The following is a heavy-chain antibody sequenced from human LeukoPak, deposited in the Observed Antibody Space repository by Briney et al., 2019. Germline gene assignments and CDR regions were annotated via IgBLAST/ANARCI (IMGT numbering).Heavy chain of an antibody. CDR3: ARDKNGDYRD. J-gene: IGHJ4*02. D-gene: IGHD4-17*01. CDR2: MWYDGSSK. V-gene: IGHV3-33*01. Sequence: GGSLRLSCVASGFTFSRYAMHWVRQAPGKGLEWVAVMWYDGSSKYYADSVKGRFTISRDNSKNTLYLQMNSLRAEDTAVYYCARDKNGDYRDWGQGTLVTVSS. CDR1: GFTFSRYA.